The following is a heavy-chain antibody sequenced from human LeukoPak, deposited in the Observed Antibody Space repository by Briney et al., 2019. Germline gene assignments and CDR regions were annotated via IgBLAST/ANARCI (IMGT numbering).Heavy chain of an antibody. V-gene: IGHV3-49*04. CDR3: TYDSSGYNYYFDH. CDR2: IRSRSNGGTS. Sequence: GGSLRLSCTASGFTFGDFAMNWVRQAPGKGLECIGFIRSRSNGGTSEYAASVKGRVTFSRDDSQSIAYLQMNSLKTEDTAVYFCTYDSSGYNYYFDHWGQGTLVTVSS. CDR1: GFTFGDFA. D-gene: IGHD3-22*01. J-gene: IGHJ4*02.